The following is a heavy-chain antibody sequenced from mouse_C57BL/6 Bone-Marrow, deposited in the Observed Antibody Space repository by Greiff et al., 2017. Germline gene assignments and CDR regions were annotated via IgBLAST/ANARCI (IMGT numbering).Heavy chain of an antibody. CDR3: ARDYGNYFYYAMDY. D-gene: IGHD2-1*01. CDR1: GYTFTDYY. J-gene: IGHJ4*01. CDR2: INPYNGGT. V-gene: IGHV1-19*01. Sequence: EVMLVESGPVLVKPGASVKMSCKASGYTFTDYYMNWMKQSHGKSLEWIGVINPYNGGTSYNQKFKGKATLTVDKSSSTAYMELNSLTSEDSAVYYCARDYGNYFYYAMDYWGQGTSVTVSS.